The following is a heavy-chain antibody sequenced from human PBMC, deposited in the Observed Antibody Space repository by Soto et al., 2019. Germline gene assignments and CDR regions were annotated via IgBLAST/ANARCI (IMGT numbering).Heavy chain of an antibody. J-gene: IGHJ4*02. CDR1: GYTFTSHY. CDR2: INPSGGST. Sequence: ASVKVSCKASGYTFTSHYMHWVRQAPGQGLEWMGIINPSGGSTSYAQKFQGRVTMTRDTSTSTVYMELSSLRSEDTAVYYCARDPIRPLGGSSCGLDYWGQGTLVTVSS. V-gene: IGHV1-46*01. CDR3: ARDPIRPLGGSSCGLDY. D-gene: IGHD6-19*01.